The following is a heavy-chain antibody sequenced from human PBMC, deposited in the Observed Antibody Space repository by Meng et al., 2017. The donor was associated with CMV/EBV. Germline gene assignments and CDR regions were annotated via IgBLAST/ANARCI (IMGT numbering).Heavy chain of an antibody. J-gene: IGHJ6*02. V-gene: IGHV4-34*01. CDR2: INHSGST. CDR1: GGSFSGYY. Sequence: SETLSLTCAVYGGSFSGYYWSWIRQPPGKGLEWIGEINHSGSTNYNPSLKSRLTISVDTSKNQFSLKLSSVTAADTAVYYCARGMSGRYGYYYYYYGMDVWGQGTTVTVSS. D-gene: IGHD3-3*01. CDR3: ARGMSGRYGYYYYYYGMDV.